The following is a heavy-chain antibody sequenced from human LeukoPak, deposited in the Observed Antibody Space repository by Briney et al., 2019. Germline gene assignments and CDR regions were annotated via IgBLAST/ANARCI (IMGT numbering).Heavy chain of an antibody. Sequence: PWETLSLTCTVSGASISPYYWSWIRQPPGKGLEWIGNIYYSGSTNYNPSLKSRVTTSVDTSKNQFSLKVSSVTAVDTAVYYCARVGSSHGILTYWGQGTLVTVSS. CDR1: GASISPYY. J-gene: IGHJ4*02. V-gene: IGHV4-59*01. D-gene: IGHD1-14*01. CDR3: ARVGSSHGILTY. CDR2: IYYSGST.